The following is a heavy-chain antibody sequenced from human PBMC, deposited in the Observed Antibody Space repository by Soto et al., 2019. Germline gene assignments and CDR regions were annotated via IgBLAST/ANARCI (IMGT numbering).Heavy chain of an antibody. Sequence: PGGSLRLSCAASGFSFSLFWMSWVRQTPGKGLEWVANINEDGSEKFFADSVKGRFTISRDNAKNSLSLQMNSLTADDTAVYYCARTGWPQSSYYFDYWGQGTLVTGSS. V-gene: IGHV3-7*03. D-gene: IGHD6-6*01. CDR3: ARTGWPQSSYYFDY. J-gene: IGHJ4*02. CDR1: GFSFSLFW. CDR2: INEDGSEK.